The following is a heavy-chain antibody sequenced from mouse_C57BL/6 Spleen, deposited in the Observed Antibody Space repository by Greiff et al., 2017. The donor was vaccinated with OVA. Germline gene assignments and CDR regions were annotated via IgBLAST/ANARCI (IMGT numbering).Heavy chain of an antibody. J-gene: IGHJ4*01. CDR1: GFSFNTYA. Sequence: EVKLVESGGGLVQPKGSLKLSCAASGFSFNTYAMNWVRQAPGKGLEWVARIRSKSNNYATYYADSVKDRFTISRDDSESMLYLQMNNLKTEDTAMYYCVRHGKGDAMDYWGQGTSVTVSS. CDR2: IRSKSNNYAT. D-gene: IGHD2-1*01. V-gene: IGHV10-1*01. CDR3: VRHGKGDAMDY.